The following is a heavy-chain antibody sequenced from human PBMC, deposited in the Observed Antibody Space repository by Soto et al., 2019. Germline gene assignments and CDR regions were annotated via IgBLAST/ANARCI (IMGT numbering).Heavy chain of an antibody. V-gene: IGHV4-31*03. CDR3: ARVSGTYNSLHY. Sequence: PSETVSLTCTVPGGSISSGGHYWSWIRQHPGKGLEWIGYIYYSGSTYYNPSLNSRVIISVDTSKNQFSLMLSSVTAADTAVYYCARVSGTYNSLHYWGQGTLVTVSS. J-gene: IGHJ4*02. CDR1: GGSISSGGHY. D-gene: IGHD1-26*01. CDR2: IYYSGST.